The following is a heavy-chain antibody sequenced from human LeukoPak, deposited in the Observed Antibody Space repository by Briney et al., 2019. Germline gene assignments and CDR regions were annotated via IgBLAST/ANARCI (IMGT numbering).Heavy chain of an antibody. D-gene: IGHD5-24*01. CDR1: GFTFSSYA. V-gene: IGHV3-23*01. J-gene: IGHJ4*02. Sequence: PGGSLRLSCAASGFTFSSYAMSWVRQAPGKGLEWVSAISGSGGSTYYADSVKGRFTISRDNSKNTLYLQMNSLRAEDTAVYYCAEDFRRDGYNWDYWGQGTLVTVSS. CDR3: AEDFRRDGYNWDY. CDR2: ISGSGGST.